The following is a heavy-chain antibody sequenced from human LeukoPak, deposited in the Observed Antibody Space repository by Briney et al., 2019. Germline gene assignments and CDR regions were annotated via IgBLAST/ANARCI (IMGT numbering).Heavy chain of an antibody. CDR3: AKDGRFLGGNFDY. Sequence: PGGSLRLSCAASGFTFSSYGMHWVRQAPGKGLEWVAFIRYDGSNKYYADSVKGRFTISRDNSKNTLYLQMNSLRAEDTAVYYCAKDGRFLGGNFDYWGQGTLVTVSS. D-gene: IGHD3-16*01. V-gene: IGHV3-30*02. CDR2: IRYDGSNK. J-gene: IGHJ4*02. CDR1: GFTFSSYG.